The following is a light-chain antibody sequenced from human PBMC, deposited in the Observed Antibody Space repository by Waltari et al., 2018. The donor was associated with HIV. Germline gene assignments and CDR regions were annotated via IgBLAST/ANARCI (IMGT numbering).Light chain of an antibody. V-gene: IGKV3-20*01. CDR1: QSVNTIY. CDR3: QQLGTSVWT. J-gene: IGKJ1*01. CDR2: GAS. Sequence: EIVLTQSPGTLSLSPGERATLSCRASQSVNTIYLAWYQQKPGQAPRLLIYGASNRATGTPDRFSGSGSGTEFTLTISRLEPEDFAVYYCQQLGTSVWTFGQGTKVEIK.